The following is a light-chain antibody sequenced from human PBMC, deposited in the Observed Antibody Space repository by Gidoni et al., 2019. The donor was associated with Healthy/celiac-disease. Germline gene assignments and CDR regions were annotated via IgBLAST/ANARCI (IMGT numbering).Light chain of an antibody. CDR2: AAS. J-gene: IGKJ3*01. CDR1: QGISSY. V-gene: IGKV1-9*01. CDR3: QQLSSTPLT. Sequence: DIQLTQSPSFLSASVGDRVTITCRASQGISSYLAWYQQKPGKAPKHLIYAASTLQGGVPSRFSGSGSGTEFTLTISSLQPEDFATYYCQQLSSTPLTFXPXTKVEIK.